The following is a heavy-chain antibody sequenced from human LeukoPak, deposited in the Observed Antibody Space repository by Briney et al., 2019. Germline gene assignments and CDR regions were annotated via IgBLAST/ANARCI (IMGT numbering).Heavy chain of an antibody. CDR3: ARVTGYYGSGGFYYYYMDV. V-gene: IGHV3-21*01. CDR2: ISSSSSYI. CDR1: GFTFSSYS. Sequence: PGGSLRLSCAASGFTFSSYSMNWVRQAPGKGLEWVSSISSSSSYIYCADSVKGRFTISRDNAKNSLYLQMNSLRAEDTAVYYCARVTGYYGSGGFYYYYMDVWGKGTTVTISS. J-gene: IGHJ6*03. D-gene: IGHD3-10*01.